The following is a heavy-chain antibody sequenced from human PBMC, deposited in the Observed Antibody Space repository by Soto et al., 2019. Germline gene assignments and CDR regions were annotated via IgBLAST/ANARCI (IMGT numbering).Heavy chain of an antibody. Sequence: HPGEFLRLSCTASGFTFGDYSMSWVRQAPGKGLEWVGFIRSKAYGGTTEYAASVKGRFTISRDDSKSIAYLQMNSLKTEDTAVYYCTRCKDGELRTFDYWGQGTLDNVSS. D-gene: IGHD1-26*01. CDR1: GFTFGDYS. V-gene: IGHV3-49*04. J-gene: IGHJ4*02. CDR3: TRCKDGELRTFDY. CDR2: IRSKAYGGTT.